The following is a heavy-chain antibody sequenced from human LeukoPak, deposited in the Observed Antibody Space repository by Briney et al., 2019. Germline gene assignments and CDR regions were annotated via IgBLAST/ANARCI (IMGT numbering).Heavy chain of an antibody. V-gene: IGHV3-21*01. J-gene: IGHJ4*02. D-gene: IGHD3-3*01. Sequence: GGSLRLSCAASGFTFSSYSMNWVRQAPGKGLEWVSSISSSSSYIYYADSVKGRFTISRGNVKNSLYLQMNSLRAEDTAVYYCARDNGFLEWLFLYWGQGTLVTVSS. CDR3: ARDNGFLEWLFLY. CDR1: GFTFSSYS. CDR2: ISSSSSYI.